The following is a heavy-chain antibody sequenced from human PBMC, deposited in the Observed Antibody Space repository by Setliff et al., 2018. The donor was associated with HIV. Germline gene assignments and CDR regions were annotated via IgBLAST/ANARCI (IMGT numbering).Heavy chain of an antibody. D-gene: IGHD6-13*01. CDR1: GFVFGTYA. V-gene: IGHV3-64D*08. Sequence: LRLSCSGSGFVFGTYALHWVRQAPGKGLQYIPAITSDGNNTYYADSVKGRFTISRDNSKKTLFLQMDSLRIDDTAIYYCVKERWSTRYFDLWGRGSLVTVSS. J-gene: IGHJ2*01. CDR2: ITSDGNNT. CDR3: VKERWSTRYFDL.